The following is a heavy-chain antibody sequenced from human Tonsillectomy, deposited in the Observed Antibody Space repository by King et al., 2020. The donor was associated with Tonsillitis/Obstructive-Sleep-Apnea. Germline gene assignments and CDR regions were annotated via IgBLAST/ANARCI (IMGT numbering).Heavy chain of an antibody. D-gene: IGHD6-25*01. J-gene: IGHJ4*02. CDR1: GFTLSSYN. CDR3: AREKGSGFVDY. Sequence: VQLVESGGGLVQPGGSLRLSCAASGFTLSSYNMNWVRPAPGKGLEWVSHIISSRSTIYSADTVKGRFTISTDNAKNSLYLKMNSLRDEDTAVFYCAREKGSGFVDYWGQGALFTVSS. V-gene: IGHV3-48*02. CDR2: IISSRSTI.